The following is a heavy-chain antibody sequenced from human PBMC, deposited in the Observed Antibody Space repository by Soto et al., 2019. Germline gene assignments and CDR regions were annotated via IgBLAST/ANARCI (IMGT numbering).Heavy chain of an antibody. CDR3: ARAKPIAARRFDY. Sequence: QVQLQQWGAGLLKPSETLSLTCAVYGGSFSGYYWSWIRQPPGKGLEWIGEINHSGSTNYNPSLKSRVTISVDTSKNRFSLKLSSVTAADTAVYYCARAKPIAARRFDYWGQGTLVTVSS. J-gene: IGHJ4*02. V-gene: IGHV4-34*01. CDR1: GGSFSGYY. CDR2: INHSGST. D-gene: IGHD6-6*01.